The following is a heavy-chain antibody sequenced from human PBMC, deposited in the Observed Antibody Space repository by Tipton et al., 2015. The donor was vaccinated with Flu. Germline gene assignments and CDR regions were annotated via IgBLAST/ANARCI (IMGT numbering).Heavy chain of an antibody. V-gene: IGHV4-59*02. D-gene: IGHD3-16*01. CDR2: IYKDGIS. CDR3: ARSSSAYDYVWGGSYYFDF. CDR1: GASVVSYY. J-gene: IGHJ4*02. Sequence: TLSLTCTVSGASVVSYYWTWIRQPPGKGLEWIGYIYKDGISNYNPSLKSRLTMSLDTSKNQFSLKLTSLTAADTAVYYCARSSSAYDYVWGGSYYFDFWGQGTLVTVSS.